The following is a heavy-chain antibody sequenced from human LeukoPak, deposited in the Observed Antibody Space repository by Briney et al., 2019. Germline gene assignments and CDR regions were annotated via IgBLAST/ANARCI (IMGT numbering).Heavy chain of an antibody. CDR3: ARDSGPRYNWNGGAFDI. CDR1: IGSISSSKW. J-gene: IGHJ3*02. CDR2: IYLYGTT. D-gene: IGHD1-20*01. Sequence: SETLSLTCSVSIGSISSSKWWSWVRQSPVKGLEWIGEIYLYGTTNYNPSFTSRVTISVDTSKNQFSLKLSSVTAADTAVYYCARDSGPRYNWNGGAFDIWGQGTMVTVSS. V-gene: IGHV4-4*02.